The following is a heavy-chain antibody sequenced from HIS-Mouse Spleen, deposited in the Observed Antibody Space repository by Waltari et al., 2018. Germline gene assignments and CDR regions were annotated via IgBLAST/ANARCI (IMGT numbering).Heavy chain of an antibody. V-gene: IGHV3-15*01. CDR3: TTHIDY. CDR2: IKSKTDGGKT. Sequence: EVQLVESGGGLVKPGGSLRLSCAASGFTFSNAWMSWVRQAPGKGLEWVGRIKSKTDGGKTDYAAPVKGRFTISRDDSKNTLYLQMNSLKTEDTAVYYCTTHIDYWGQGTLVTVSS. J-gene: IGHJ4*02. CDR1: GFTFSNAW. D-gene: IGHD2-21*01.